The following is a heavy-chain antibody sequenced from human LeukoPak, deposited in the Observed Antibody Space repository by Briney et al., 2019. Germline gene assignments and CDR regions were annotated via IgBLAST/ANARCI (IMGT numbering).Heavy chain of an antibody. CDR1: GFMFSGSA. D-gene: IGHD2/OR15-2a*01. J-gene: IGHJ3*02. CDR2: IRSKGNNYAT. Sequence: GGSLRLSCAASGFMFSGSALHWVRQASEKGLEWVGRIRSKGNNYATAYSASVKGRFTISRDDSKNTAYVQMNSLKSEDTAVYYCVRYFESNDVFDIWGQGTMVTVSS. CDR3: VRYFESNDVFDI. V-gene: IGHV3-73*01.